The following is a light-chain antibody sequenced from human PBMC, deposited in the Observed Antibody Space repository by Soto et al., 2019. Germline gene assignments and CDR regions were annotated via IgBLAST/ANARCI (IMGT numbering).Light chain of an antibody. V-gene: IGKV1-39*01. J-gene: IGKJ1*01. CDR2: AAF. CDR1: QSISRH. CDR3: QQSYSITWT. Sequence: DIQMTQSPSSLSASVGDRVTITCRASQSISRHLNWYQLKPGKAPKLLVYAAFSLQGGDPLRFSGSGSGTDFTLTISSLQPEDVATYYFQQSYSITWTFGQGTKVEIK.